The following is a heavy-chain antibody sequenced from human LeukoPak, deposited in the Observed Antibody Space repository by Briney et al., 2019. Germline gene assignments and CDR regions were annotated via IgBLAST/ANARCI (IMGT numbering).Heavy chain of an antibody. CDR3: ARDLDSGWNYVHAFDI. D-gene: IGHD1-7*01. CDR1: GGSFSSYY. CDR2: IYYSGST. J-gene: IGHJ3*02. Sequence: PSETLSLTCTVSGGSFSSYYWSWIRQPPGKGLEWIGYIYYSGSTNYNPSLKSRVTISVDTSKNQFSLKLSSVTAADTAVYYCARDLDSGWNYVHAFDIWGQGTMVTVSS. V-gene: IGHV4-59*01.